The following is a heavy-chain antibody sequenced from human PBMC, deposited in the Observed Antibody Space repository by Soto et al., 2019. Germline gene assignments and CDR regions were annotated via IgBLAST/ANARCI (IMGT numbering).Heavy chain of an antibody. CDR2: IIPIFGTA. J-gene: IGHJ6*02. Sequence: GASVKVSCKASGGTFSSYAISWVRQAPGQGLEWMGGIIPIFGTANYAQKFQGRVTITADESTSTAYMELSSLRSEDTAVYYCARDMKFYYDSSGQAVQYYYGMDVWGQGTTVTVSS. CDR1: GGTFSSYA. V-gene: IGHV1-69*13. D-gene: IGHD3-22*01. CDR3: ARDMKFYYDSSGQAVQYYYGMDV.